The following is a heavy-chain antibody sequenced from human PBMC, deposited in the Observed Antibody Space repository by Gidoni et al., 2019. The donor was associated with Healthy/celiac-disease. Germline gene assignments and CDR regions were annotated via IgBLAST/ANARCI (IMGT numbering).Heavy chain of an antibody. Sequence: QVQLVQSGAEVTKPGASVKVSCKASGYTFTSYAMHWVRQAPGQRLEWMGWINAGNGNTKYSQKFQGRVTITRDTSASTAYMELSSLRSEDTAVYYCARAFSSSTTSFDPWGQGTLVTVSS. CDR3: ARAFSSSTTSFDP. J-gene: IGHJ5*02. CDR2: INAGNGNT. V-gene: IGHV1-3*01. D-gene: IGHD6-13*01. CDR1: GYTFTSYA.